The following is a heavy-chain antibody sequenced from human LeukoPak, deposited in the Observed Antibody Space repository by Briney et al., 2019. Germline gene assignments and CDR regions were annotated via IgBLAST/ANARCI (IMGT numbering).Heavy chain of an antibody. CDR3: ARDTEWEKNPDYFDY. V-gene: IGHV1-18*01. Sequence: GASVKVSCKASGYTFTSYGISWVRQAPGQGLEWMGWISAKNGNTKYAQKVQGRVTLTTDTSTTTAYMELRSLRSDDTAVYYCARDTEWEKNPDYFDYWGQGTPVTVSS. D-gene: IGHD1-26*01. J-gene: IGHJ4*02. CDR2: ISAKNGNT. CDR1: GYTFTSYG.